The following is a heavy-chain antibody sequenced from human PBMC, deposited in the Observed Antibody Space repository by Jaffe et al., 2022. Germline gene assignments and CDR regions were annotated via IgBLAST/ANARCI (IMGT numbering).Heavy chain of an antibody. Sequence: EVQLVESGGGLVQPGGSLRLSCAASGFTFSSYEMNWVRQAPGKGLEWVSYISSSGSTIYYADSVKGRFTISRDNAKNSLYLQMNSLRAEDTAVYYCARGGVGGALQTFDYWGQGTLVTVSS. CDR1: GFTFSSYE. V-gene: IGHV3-48*03. J-gene: IGHJ4*02. CDR3: ARGGVGGALQTFDY. D-gene: IGHD3-16*01. CDR2: ISSSGSTI.